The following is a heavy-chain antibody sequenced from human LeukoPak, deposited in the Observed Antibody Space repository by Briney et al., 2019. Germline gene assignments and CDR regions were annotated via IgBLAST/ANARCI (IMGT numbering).Heavy chain of an antibody. D-gene: IGHD3-22*01. CDR3: AKLAYYYDSSGHFDY. CDR1: AFTFSSYW. J-gene: IGHJ4*02. CDR2: IKQDGSEK. Sequence: GGSLTLSCAASAFTFSSYWMSWVRQAPGKGMEWVANIKQDGSEKYYVDSVKGRLTISRDNAKNSLYLQMNSLRAEDTAVYYCAKLAYYYDSSGHFDYWGQGTLVTVSS. V-gene: IGHV3-7*01.